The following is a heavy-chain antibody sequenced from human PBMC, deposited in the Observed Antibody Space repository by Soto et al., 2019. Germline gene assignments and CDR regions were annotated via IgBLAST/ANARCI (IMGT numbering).Heavy chain of an antibody. CDR3: ARHYGYEGFDD. J-gene: IGHJ4*02. Sequence: SETLSLTCSVSGGSISTSGHYWGWIRQPPGKGLEWIGSIIYSGSTYYNPSLQSRLTISVDTSKNQFSLKLSSVTAADTAVDYCARHYGYEGFDDWGQGTLVTVSS. D-gene: IGHD5-18*01. CDR2: IIYSGST. CDR1: GGSISTSGHY. V-gene: IGHV4-39*01.